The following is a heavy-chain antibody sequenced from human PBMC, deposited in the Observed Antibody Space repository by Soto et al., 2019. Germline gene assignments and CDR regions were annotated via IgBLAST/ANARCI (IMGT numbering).Heavy chain of an antibody. D-gene: IGHD6-19*01. V-gene: IGHV6-1*01. CDR2: TYYRSKWYN. CDR1: VDSVSRNSAA. J-gene: IGHJ4*02. CDR3: ARESLVAGFDY. Sequence: SQTLSLTYAISVDSVSRNSAACDSSRQSPSRGLGWLVRTYYRSKWYNDYAVSVQSLITINLDTSKNQLFLQLNSVTPEGTVVYYCARESLVAGFDYWGQGTLVTVSS.